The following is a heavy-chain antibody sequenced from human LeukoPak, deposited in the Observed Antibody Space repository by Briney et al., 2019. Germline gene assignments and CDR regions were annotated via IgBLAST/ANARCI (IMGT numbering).Heavy chain of an antibody. Sequence: ASVKGSCKASGDNLTGYYMHGVRQAPGQGLEWMGWINPNSGGTNYAQKFQGRVTMTRDTSISTAYMELSRLRYDDTAVYYCARVPEGDRYGYYFDYWGQGTLVTVSS. CDR3: ARVPEGDRYGYYFDY. V-gene: IGHV1-2*02. J-gene: IGHJ4*02. D-gene: IGHD5-18*01. CDR2: INPNSGGT. CDR1: GDNLTGYY.